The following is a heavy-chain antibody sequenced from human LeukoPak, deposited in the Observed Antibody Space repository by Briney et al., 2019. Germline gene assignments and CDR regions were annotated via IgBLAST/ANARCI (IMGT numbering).Heavy chain of an antibody. CDR2: VSLIRGST. CDR3: ARVLDGDGNNYSYY. J-gene: IGHJ4*02. CDR1: GYTFTGHY. D-gene: IGHD5-24*01. Sequence: ASVMGSCKASGYTFTGHYMHWVRQAPGQGLAWMGWVSLIRGSTNYAQKFPGRVTMPRDTSISTASMELSGLSSDDRAVYYCARVLDGDGNNYSYYGGQRTLVTVSS. V-gene: IGHV1-2*02.